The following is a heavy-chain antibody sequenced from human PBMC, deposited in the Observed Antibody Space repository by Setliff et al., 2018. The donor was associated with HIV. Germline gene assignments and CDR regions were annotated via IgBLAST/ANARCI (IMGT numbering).Heavy chain of an antibody. CDR3: ARGGSRSSWYWRD. CDR2: LNQDGINK. Sequence: GGSLRLSCAASGFIFNDYWMIWVRQPPGRGLEWVATLNQDGINKYYVDSVRGRFTISRDNARNSLSLQMNSLRAEDTAVYYCARGGSRSSWYWRDWGKGTTVTVSS. CDR1: GFIFNDYW. D-gene: IGHD6-13*01. J-gene: IGHJ6*04. V-gene: IGHV3-7*05.